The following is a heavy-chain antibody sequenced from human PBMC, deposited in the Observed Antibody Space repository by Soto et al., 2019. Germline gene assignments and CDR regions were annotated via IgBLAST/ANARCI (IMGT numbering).Heavy chain of an antibody. V-gene: IGHV3-23*01. CDR2: ISSSGYNT. CDR1: GFTFSSYA. CDR3: ATTDNGHFDY. J-gene: IGHJ4*02. Sequence: GGSLRLSCEASGFTFSSYAMSWVRQAPGKGLEWGSTISSSGYNTYYADTVKGRFTIPRANSKNTLYLQMNSLRAEDTAVYYCATTDNGHFDYWGQGTLVTVSS. D-gene: IGHD1-20*01.